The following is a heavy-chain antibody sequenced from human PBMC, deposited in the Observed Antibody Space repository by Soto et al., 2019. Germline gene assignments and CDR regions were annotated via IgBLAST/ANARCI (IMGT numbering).Heavy chain of an antibody. CDR2: ITPSGGST. Sequence: QVQLVQSGAEVKKPGASVKVSCKASGYTFTSYYMHWVRQAPGQGLEWMGIITPSGGSTSYAQKFQGRVTVTRDTSTSTVYMELSSLRSEDTAVYYCAGGGALAATENWFDPWGQGTLVTVSS. V-gene: IGHV1-46*01. CDR3: AGGGALAATENWFDP. CDR1: GYTFTSYY. J-gene: IGHJ5*02. D-gene: IGHD2-15*01.